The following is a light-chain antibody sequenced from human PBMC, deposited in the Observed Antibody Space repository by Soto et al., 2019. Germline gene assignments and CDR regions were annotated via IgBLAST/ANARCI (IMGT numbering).Light chain of an antibody. CDR2: QAS. CDR1: QSIGSC. J-gene: IGKJ2*01. CDR3: QQYNSYSRYT. V-gene: IGKV1-5*03. Sequence: DIQMTQSPSTLSASLGDRVTITCRASQSIGSCLAWYQQKPGKAPKLLIYQASSLDSGVPARFSGSGSGTEFTLTISRLQPDDFATYYCQQYNSYSRYTFGQGTKLEIK.